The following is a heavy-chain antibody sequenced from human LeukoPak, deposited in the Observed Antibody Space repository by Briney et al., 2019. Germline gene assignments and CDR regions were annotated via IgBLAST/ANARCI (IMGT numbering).Heavy chain of an antibody. V-gene: IGHV4-38-2*02. CDR1: GYSISSGYS. CDR2: ISHSGST. CDR3: TRANGYGLIDY. J-gene: IGHJ4*02. Sequence: SETLSLACTVSGYSISSGYSWGWIRQPPGKGLEWIGSISHSGSTYYNPSLKRRVTISVDTSKNQFSLQLSSVTAADTAVYYCTRANGYGLIDYWGQGTLVTVSS. D-gene: IGHD3-10*01.